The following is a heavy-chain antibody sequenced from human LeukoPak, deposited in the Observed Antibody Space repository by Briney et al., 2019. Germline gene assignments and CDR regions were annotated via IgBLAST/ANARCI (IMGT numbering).Heavy chain of an antibody. CDR1: GGSISSGGYY. V-gene: IGHV4-31*03. Sequence: TLSLTCTVSGGSISSGGYYWSWIRQHPGKGLEWIGYIYYSGSTYYNPSLKSRVTISVDTSKNQFSLKLSSVTAADTAVYYCARYSSGSVSYWGQGTLVTVSS. CDR2: IYYSGST. J-gene: IGHJ4*02. D-gene: IGHD6-19*01. CDR3: ARYSSGSVSY.